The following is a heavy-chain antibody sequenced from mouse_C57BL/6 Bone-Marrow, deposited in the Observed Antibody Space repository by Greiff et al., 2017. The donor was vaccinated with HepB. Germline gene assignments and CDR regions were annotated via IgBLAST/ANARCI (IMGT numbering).Heavy chain of an antibody. V-gene: IGHV5-6*01. CDR3: AREGLFAMDY. D-gene: IGHD1-1*02. CDR1: GFTFSSYG. J-gene: IGHJ4*01. CDR2: ISSGGSYT. Sequence: DVQLVESGGDLVKPGGSLKLSCAASGFTFSSYGMSWVRQTPDKRLEWVATISSGGSYTYYPDSVKGRFTISRDNAKNTLYLQMSSLKSEDTAMYYCAREGLFAMDYWGQGTSVTVSS.